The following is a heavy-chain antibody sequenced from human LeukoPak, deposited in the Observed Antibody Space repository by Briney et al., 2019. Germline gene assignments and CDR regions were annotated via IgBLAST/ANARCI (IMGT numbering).Heavy chain of an antibody. V-gene: IGHV3-33*01. Sequence: GGSLRLSCAASGFTFSSYDIHWVRQAPGKGLEWVALIWFDGSNKYYADSVKGRFSISRDNSKNTLYLQMNSLRAEDTAVYYCARPPLGPNRLRDGYRYYFDYWGQGTLVTVSS. CDR2: IWFDGSNK. J-gene: IGHJ4*02. CDR3: ARPPLGPNRLRDGYRYYFDY. CDR1: GFTFSSYD. D-gene: IGHD5-24*01.